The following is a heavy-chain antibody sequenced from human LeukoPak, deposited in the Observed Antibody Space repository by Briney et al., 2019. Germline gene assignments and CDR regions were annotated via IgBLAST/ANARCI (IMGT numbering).Heavy chain of an antibody. J-gene: IGHJ6*03. CDR2: IIPIFGTA. D-gene: IGHD2-15*01. V-gene: IGHV1-69*06. CDR1: GGTFSSYA. Sequence: SVKVSCKASGGTFSSYAISWVRQPPGEGLEWMGGIIPIFGTANYAQKFQGRVTITADKSTSTAYMELSSLRSEDTAVYYCARDRGKARIWSSRHDYYYYMDVWGKGTTVTVSS. CDR3: ARDRGKARIWSSRHDYYYYMDV.